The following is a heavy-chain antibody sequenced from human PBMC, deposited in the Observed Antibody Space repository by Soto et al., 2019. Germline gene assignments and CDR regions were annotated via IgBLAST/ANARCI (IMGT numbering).Heavy chain of an antibody. CDR2: INHSGST. CDR1: GGSFSGYY. Sequence: QVQLQQWGAGLLKPSETLSLTCAVYGGSFSGYYWSWIRQPPGKGLEWIGEINHSGSTNSNPSLKSRVTISVDTSKNQFSLKLSSVTAADTAVYYCARVSGIYYYGMDVWGQGTTVTVSS. CDR3: ARVSGIYYYGMDV. J-gene: IGHJ6*02. D-gene: IGHD3-10*01. V-gene: IGHV4-34*01.